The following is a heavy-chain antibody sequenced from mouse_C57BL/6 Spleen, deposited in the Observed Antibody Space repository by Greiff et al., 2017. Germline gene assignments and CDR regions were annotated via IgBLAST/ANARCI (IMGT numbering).Heavy chain of an antibody. CDR1: GYSITSGYD. CDR2: ISYSGST. Sequence: EVQLQESGPGMVKPSQSLSLTCTVTGYSITSGYDWHWIRHFPGNKLEWMGYISYSGSTNYNPSLKSRISITHDTSKNHFFLKLNSVTTEDTATYYCAREDYGNYWFAYWGQGTLVTVSA. D-gene: IGHD2-1*01. V-gene: IGHV3-1*01. CDR3: AREDYGNYWFAY. J-gene: IGHJ3*01.